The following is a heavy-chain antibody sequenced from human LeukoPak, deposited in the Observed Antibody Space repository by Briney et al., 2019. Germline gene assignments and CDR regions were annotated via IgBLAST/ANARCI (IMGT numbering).Heavy chain of an antibody. CDR3: IKHDY. CDR2: IKPDGSEK. Sequence: GGSLRLSCAACGFTFSHYSIDWVRQAPGKGLEWVANIKPDGSEKYYVDSVKGRFTISRDNTKNSVYLQMNSLRAEDTAVYCAIKHDYWGQGTLVTVSS. V-gene: IGHV3-7*01. J-gene: IGHJ4*02. CDR1: GFTFSHYS.